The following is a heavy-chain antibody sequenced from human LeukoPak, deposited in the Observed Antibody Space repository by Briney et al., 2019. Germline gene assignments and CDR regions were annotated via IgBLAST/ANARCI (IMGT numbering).Heavy chain of an antibody. J-gene: IGHJ4*02. Sequence: GGSLRLSCAASGFTFSSYSMNWVRQAPGKGLEWVSSISSSSSYIYYADSVTGRFTISRDNAKNSLYLQMNSLRAEDTAVYYCARDQIGYNDGPLNYWGREPWSTVSS. CDR2: ISSSSSYI. V-gene: IGHV3-21*01. CDR3: ARDQIGYNDGPLNY. D-gene: IGHD5-18*01. CDR1: GFTFSSYS.